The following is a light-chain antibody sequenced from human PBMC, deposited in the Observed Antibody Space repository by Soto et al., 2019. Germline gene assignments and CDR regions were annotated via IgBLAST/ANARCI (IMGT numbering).Light chain of an antibody. CDR1: SSDVGD. Sequence: QSALTQPASVSGSPGQSITISCTGTSSDVGDVSWYQQHPGKAPKFMIYDVNNRPSGISNRFSGSKSGNTASLTISGLQAEDEADYYCGSYTSSTLVFGTGTKLTVL. V-gene: IGLV2-14*03. CDR2: DVN. J-gene: IGLJ1*01. CDR3: GSYTSSTLV.